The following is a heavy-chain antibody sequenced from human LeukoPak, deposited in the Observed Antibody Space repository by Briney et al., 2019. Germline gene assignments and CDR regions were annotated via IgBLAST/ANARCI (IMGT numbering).Heavy chain of an antibody. J-gene: IGHJ4*02. Sequence: GGSLRLSCAASGFTFSSYWMSWVRQAPGKGLEWVANIKEDGGEKDYVDSVKGRFTISRDNAKNSLYLQMNSLRAEDTAVYYCARGSWGLDYWGQGTLVTVSS. CDR2: IKEDGGEK. V-gene: IGHV3-7*04. CDR1: GFTFSSYW. CDR3: ARGSWGLDY. D-gene: IGHD3-16*01.